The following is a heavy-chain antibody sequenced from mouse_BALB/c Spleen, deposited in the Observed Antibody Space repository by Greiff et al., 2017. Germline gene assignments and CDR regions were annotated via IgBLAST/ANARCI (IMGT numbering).Heavy chain of an antibody. D-gene: IGHD2-1*01. CDR3: ARGNYFYYAMDD. V-gene: IGHV1-87*01. CDR2: IYPGDGDT. J-gene: IGHJ4*01. Sequence: QVQLQQSGAELARPGASVKLSCKASGYTFTSYWMQWVKQRPGQGLEWIGAIYPGDGDTRYTQKFKGKATLTADKSSSTAYMQLSSLASEDSAVYYCARGNYFYYAMDDWGQGTSVTVSS. CDR1: GYTFTSYW.